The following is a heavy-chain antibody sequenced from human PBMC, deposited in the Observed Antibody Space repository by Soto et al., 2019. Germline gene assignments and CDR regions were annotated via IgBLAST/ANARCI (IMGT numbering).Heavy chain of an antibody. CDR1: GFTFSSYS. CDR2: ISSSSSTI. J-gene: IGHJ6*02. CDR3: AKGGPLGRRGMDV. D-gene: IGHD3-10*01. V-gene: IGHV3-48*01. Sequence: GGSLRLSCAASGFTFSSYSMNWVRQAPGKGLEWVSYISSSSSTINYAESVKGRFTISRDNAKNSLYLQMNSLRAEDTAVYYCAKGGPLGRRGMDVWGQGTTVTVSS.